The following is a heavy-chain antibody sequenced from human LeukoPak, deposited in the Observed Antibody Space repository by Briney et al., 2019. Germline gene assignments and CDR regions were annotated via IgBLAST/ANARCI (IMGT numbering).Heavy chain of an antibody. V-gene: IGHV3-72*01. CDR2: NTTKAHSYST. CDR1: GFTLSDHY. D-gene: IGHD1-1*01. CDR3: GVWNGDKGGY. Sequence: GGSLRLSCAASGFTLSDHYMDWVRQAPGKGLEWIGRNTTKAHSYSTEYDASVKGSFTISRDDSKRSLYLQMNSLKTEDTAVYFCGVWNGDKGGYWGQGTLVTVSS. J-gene: IGHJ4*02.